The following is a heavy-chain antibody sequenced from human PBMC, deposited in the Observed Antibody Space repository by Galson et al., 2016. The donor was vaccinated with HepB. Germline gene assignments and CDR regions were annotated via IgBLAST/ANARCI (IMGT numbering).Heavy chain of an antibody. J-gene: IGHJ3*01. CDR3: ARRPGNTGQRDVFDV. D-gene: IGHD2-8*02. CDR2: INHSGGA. Sequence: SETLSLTCSVYSGSFNDYLWNWIRQPPGKGLECIGEINHSGGAYYVPSLRSRVSMSIDTSKNQFSLRLTSVTAADTAIYYCARRPGNTGQRDVFDVWGQGTMISVSS. CDR1: SGSFNDYL. V-gene: IGHV4-34*01.